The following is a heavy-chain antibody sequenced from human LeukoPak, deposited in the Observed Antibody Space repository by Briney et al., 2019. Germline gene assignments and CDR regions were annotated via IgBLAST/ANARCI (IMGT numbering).Heavy chain of an antibody. CDR2: IYYSGST. J-gene: IGHJ4*02. V-gene: IGHV4-59*01. CDR1: GGSISSYY. CDR3: ARGLWFGDENPPYFDY. Sequence: SETLSLTCTVSGGSISSYYWSWIRQPPGKGLEWIGYIYYSGSTNYNPSLKSRVTISVDTSKNQFSLKLSSVTAADTAVYYCARGLWFGDENPPYFDYWGQGTLVTVSS. D-gene: IGHD3-10*01.